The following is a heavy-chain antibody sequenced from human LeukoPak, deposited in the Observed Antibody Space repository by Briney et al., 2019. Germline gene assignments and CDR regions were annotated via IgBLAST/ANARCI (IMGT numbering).Heavy chain of an antibody. CDR3: ARDKYGDGYYYGMDV. CDR2: ISSSSSTI. CDR1: GFTFSSYS. J-gene: IGHJ6*02. D-gene: IGHD4-17*01. Sequence: GGSLRLSCAASGFTFSSYSMNWVRQAPGKGLEWISYISSSSSTIYYADSVKGRFTISRDNAKNSLYLQMNSLRAEDTAVYYCARDKYGDGYYYGMDVWGQGTMVTVSS. V-gene: IGHV3-48*01.